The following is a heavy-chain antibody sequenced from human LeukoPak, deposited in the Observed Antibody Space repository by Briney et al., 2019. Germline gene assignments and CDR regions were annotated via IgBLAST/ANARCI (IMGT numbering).Heavy chain of an antibody. J-gene: IGHJ4*02. V-gene: IGHV6-1*01. CDR3: ARAGGGTAAAGLATD. CDR2: TYYRSKWYN. D-gene: IGHD6-13*01. Sequence: PSQTLSLTCAISGDSVSSNSVAWSWIRQSPSRGLEWLGRTYYRSKWYNDYAVSVKSRITINPDTSKNQFSLQLNSVTPEDTAVYYWARAGGGTAAAGLATDWGQGTLVTVSS. CDR1: GDSVSSNSVA.